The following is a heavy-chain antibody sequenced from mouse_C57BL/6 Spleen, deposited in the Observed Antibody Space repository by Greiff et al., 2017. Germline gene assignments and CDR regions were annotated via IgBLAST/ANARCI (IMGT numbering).Heavy chain of an antibody. CDR1: GYTFTDYY. D-gene: IGHD2-4*01. J-gene: IGHJ3*01. Sequence: VQLQQSGPVLVKPGASVKMSCKASGYTFTDYYMNWVKQSHGKSLEWIGVINPYNGGTSYNQKFKGKATLTVDKSSSTAYMELNSLTSEDSAVYYCAPYDYDGGGFAYWGQGTLVTVSA. CDR2: INPYNGGT. V-gene: IGHV1-19*01. CDR3: APYDYDGGGFAY.